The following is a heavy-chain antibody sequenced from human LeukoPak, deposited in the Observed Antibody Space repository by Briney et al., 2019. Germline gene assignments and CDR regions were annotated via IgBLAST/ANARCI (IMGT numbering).Heavy chain of an antibody. CDR2: IYPGDSDT. CDR3: ARQVVVAADVDY. D-gene: IGHD2-15*01. V-gene: IGHV5-51*01. CDR1: GYSFTTYW. J-gene: IGHJ4*02. Sequence: GESLKICCKGSGYSFTTYWIGWVRQMPGKGLEWMGIIYPGDSDTRYSPSFQGQVTISADKSISTAYMQWSSLKASDTAIYYCARQVVVAADVDYWGQGTLVTVSS.